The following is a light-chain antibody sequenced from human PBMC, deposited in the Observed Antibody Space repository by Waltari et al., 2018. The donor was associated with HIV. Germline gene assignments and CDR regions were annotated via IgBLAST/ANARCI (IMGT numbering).Light chain of an antibody. CDR3: SSYTRSSTYV. CDR2: EVS. CDR1: SSDVFHSNS. V-gene: IGLV2-14*01. Sequence: QSTLTQPVSVSGSPGQSITISCTATSSDVFHSNSVSWYQQHPDRAPKLMIYEVSNRPSGVSNRFSGSKSGNTASLTISGLQAEDEADYYCSSYTRSSTYVFGTGTKVTVL. J-gene: IGLJ1*01.